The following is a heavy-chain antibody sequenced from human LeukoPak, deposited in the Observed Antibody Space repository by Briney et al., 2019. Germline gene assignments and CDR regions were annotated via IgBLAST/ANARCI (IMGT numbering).Heavy chain of an antibody. CDR1: GFTFSSYA. CDR3: XXXXXXXXXXSTYYYYYGMAV. V-gene: IGHV3-23*01. CDR2: ISGSGGST. J-gene: IGHJ6*02. Sequence: GGSLRLSCAASGFTFSSYAMSWVRQAPGKGLEGVSAISGSGGSTYYADSVKGRFTISRDNSKNTLYLQMNSLRAEDTAVYYXXXXXXXXXXXSTYYYYYGMAVWGQGTTVTVSS.